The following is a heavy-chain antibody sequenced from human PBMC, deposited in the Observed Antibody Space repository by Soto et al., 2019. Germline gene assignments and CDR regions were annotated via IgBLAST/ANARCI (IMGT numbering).Heavy chain of an antibody. CDR3: AREGNRFQH. Sequence: QVQLVESGGGLVKPGGSLRLSCAASGFAFSDYYMSWIRQAPGKGLEWISYISGTANTIFYADSVKGRFTISRDNAKNSLYLQMNSMRAEDTAVYYCAREGNRFQHWGQGTLGNVSS. CDR2: ISGTANTI. CDR1: GFAFSDYY. D-gene: IGHD3-10*01. V-gene: IGHV3-11*01. J-gene: IGHJ1*01.